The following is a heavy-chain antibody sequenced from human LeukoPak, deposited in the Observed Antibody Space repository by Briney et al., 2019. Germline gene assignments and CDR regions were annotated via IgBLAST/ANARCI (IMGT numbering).Heavy chain of an antibody. D-gene: IGHD6-13*01. J-gene: IGHJ4*02. CDR3: ARGVVAAAGRTFDF. CDR2: IYNSGST. CDR1: GGSISSYY. Sequence: SETLSLTCTVSGGSISSYYWSWIRQPPGKGLEWIGYIYNSGSTNYNPSLKSRVTISLDTSKNQFSLKLSSVTAADTAVYYCARGVVAAAGRTFDFWGQGTLVTVSS. V-gene: IGHV4-59*01.